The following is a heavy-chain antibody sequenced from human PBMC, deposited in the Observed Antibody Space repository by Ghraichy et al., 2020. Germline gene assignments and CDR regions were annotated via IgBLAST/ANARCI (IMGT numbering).Heavy chain of an antibody. CDR3: ASTGGNDYVWGSYRSPWFDP. D-gene: IGHD3-16*02. J-gene: IGHJ5*02. CDR2: IIPIFGTA. Sequence: SVKVSCKASGGTFSSYAISWVRQAPGQGLEWMGGIIPIFGTANYAQKFQGRVTLTADESTSTAYMELSSLRSEDTAVYYCASTGGNDYVWGSYRSPWFDPWGQGTLVTVSS. V-gene: IGHV1-69*13. CDR1: GGTFSSYA.